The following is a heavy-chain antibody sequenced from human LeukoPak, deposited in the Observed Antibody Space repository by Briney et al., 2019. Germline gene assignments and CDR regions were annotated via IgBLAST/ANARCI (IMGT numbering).Heavy chain of an antibody. V-gene: IGHV1-2*02. CDR3: ARDSGNYSPDY. J-gene: IGHJ4*02. CDR1: GYTFTGYH. CDR2: INPNSGGT. Sequence: GASVKVSCKASGYTFTGYHMHWVRQAPGRGLEWMGWINPNSGGTNYAQKFQGRVTMTRDTSISTAYMELSRLRSDDTAVYYCARDSGNYSPDYWGQGTLVTVSS. D-gene: IGHD1-26*01.